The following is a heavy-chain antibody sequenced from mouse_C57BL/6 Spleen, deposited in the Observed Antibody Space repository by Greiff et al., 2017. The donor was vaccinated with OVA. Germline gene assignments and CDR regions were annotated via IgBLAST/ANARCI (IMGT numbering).Heavy chain of an antibody. V-gene: IGHV1-52*01. J-gene: IGHJ2*01. CDR2: IDPSDSET. CDR3: AREITGTYYFDY. D-gene: IGHD4-1*01. CDR1: GYTFTSYW. Sequence: QVQLQQPGAELVRPGSSVKLSCKASGYTFTSYWMHWVKQRPIQGLEWIGNIDPSDSETHYNQKFKDKATLTVDKSSGTAYMQLSSLTSEDSAVYYCAREITGTYYFDYWGQGTTLTVSS.